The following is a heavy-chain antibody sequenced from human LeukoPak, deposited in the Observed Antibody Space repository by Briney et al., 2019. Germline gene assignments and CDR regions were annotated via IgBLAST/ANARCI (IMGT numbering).Heavy chain of an antibody. CDR3: ARGVGPRYFDL. V-gene: IGHV1-18*01. CDR1: GYTFTSYG. CDR2: ISAYNGNT. J-gene: IGHJ2*01. D-gene: IGHD1-26*01. Sequence: ASVKVSRKASGYTFTSYGISWVRQAPGQGLEWMGWISAYNGNTNYAQKSQGRVTMTRDTSISTAYMELSRLRSDDTAVYYCARGVGPRYFDLWGRGTLVTVSS.